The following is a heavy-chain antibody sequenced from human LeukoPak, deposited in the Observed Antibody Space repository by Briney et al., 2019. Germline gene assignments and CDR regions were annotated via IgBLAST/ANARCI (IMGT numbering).Heavy chain of an antibody. CDR3: ARGVSLSFYSRYFYYYGWDV. D-gene: IGHD2-15*01. CDR2: IIPILGIA. V-gene: IGHV1-69*04. Sequence: GSSVKESCKFTGCIYSSCASSLVRQAPGQGLEWMGRIIPILGIANYAQKFQGRVTITADKSTSTAYMELSSLRSEDTAVYYCARGVSLSFYSRYFYYYGWDVQGQGTTVTVSS. CDR1: GCIYSSCA. J-gene: IGHJ6*02.